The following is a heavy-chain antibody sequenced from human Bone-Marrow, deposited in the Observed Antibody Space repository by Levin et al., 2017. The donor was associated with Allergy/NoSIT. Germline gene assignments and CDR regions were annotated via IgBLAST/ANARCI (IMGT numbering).Heavy chain of an antibody. CDR2: INHSGST. J-gene: IGHJ4*02. CDR1: GGSFSGYY. Sequence: SETLSLTCAVYGGSFSGYYWSWIRQPPGKGLEWIGEINHSGSTNYNPSLKSRVTISVDTSKNQFSLKLSSVTAADTAVYYCARHKYYYDSSGYPYWGQGTLVTVSS. V-gene: IGHV4-34*01. D-gene: IGHD3-22*01. CDR3: ARHKYYYDSSGYPY.